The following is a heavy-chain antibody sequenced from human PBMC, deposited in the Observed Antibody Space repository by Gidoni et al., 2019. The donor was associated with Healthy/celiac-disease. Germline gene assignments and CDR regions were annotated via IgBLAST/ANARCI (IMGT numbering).Heavy chain of an antibody. CDR1: GGSISSSSYY. CDR3: VSPRGNYYDSSGYPPGSDAFDI. Sequence: QLQLQESGPGLVKPSETLSLTCTVSGGSISSSSYYWGWIRQPPGKGLEWIGSIYYCGSTYYNPSLKSRVTISVDTSKTQFSLKLSSVTAADTAVYYCVSPRGNYYDSSGYPPGSDAFDIWGQGTMVTVSS. V-gene: IGHV4-39*01. D-gene: IGHD3-22*01. CDR2: IYYCGST. J-gene: IGHJ3*02.